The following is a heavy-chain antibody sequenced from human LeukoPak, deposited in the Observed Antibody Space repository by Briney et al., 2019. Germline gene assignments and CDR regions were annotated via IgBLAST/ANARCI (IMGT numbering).Heavy chain of an antibody. V-gene: IGHV3-23*01. D-gene: IGHD6-13*01. J-gene: IGHJ6*02. CDR3: GSSSWSYYYYYGMDV. CDR1: GFTFSSYA. CDR2: IGGSGGST. Sequence: GGSLRLSCAASGFTFSSYAMSWVRQAPGKGLEWVSAIGGSGGSTYYADSVKGRFTISRDNSKNTLYLQMNSLRAEDTAVYYCGSSSWSYYYYYGMDVWGQGTTVTVSS.